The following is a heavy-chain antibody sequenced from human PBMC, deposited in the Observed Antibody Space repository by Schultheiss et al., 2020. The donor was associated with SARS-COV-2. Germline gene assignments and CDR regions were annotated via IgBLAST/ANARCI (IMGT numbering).Heavy chain of an antibody. D-gene: IGHD3-3*01. V-gene: IGHV6-1*01. CDR1: GDSVSSNSAA. CDR2: TYYRSKWYN. J-gene: IGHJ6*03. Sequence: SQTLSLTCAISGDSVSSNSAAWNWIRQSPSRGLEWLGRTYYRSKWYNDYAVSVKSRITINPDTSKNQFSLQLNSVTPEDTAVYYCATGPVTLSYDFWSGYYKDYYYYMDVWGQGTTVTVSS. CDR3: ATGPVTLSYDFWSGYYKDYYYYMDV.